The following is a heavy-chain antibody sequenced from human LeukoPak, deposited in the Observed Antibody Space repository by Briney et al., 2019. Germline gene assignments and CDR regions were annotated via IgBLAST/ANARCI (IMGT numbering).Heavy chain of an antibody. J-gene: IGHJ4*02. V-gene: IGHV4-30-4*01. D-gene: IGHD3-10*01. CDR3: ARAIASSGSRLFDY. Sequence: NTSETLSLTCTVSGGSISSGDYYWSWIRQPPGKGLEWIAYIYYSGSAFYNPSLKSRVTISQDTSKNQFSLKLSSLTAADTAMYYCARAIASSGSRLFDYWGQGTLVTVSS. CDR1: GGSISSGDYY. CDR2: IYYSGSA.